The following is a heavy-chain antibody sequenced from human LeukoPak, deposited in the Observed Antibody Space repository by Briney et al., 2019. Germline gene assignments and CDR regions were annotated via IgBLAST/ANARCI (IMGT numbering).Heavy chain of an antibody. J-gene: IGHJ4*02. CDR2: ISWNSGSI. V-gene: IGHV3-9*01. CDR3: AKDVTSGYSHGLGFDY. D-gene: IGHD5-18*01. CDR1: GFTFDDYA. Sequence: PGRSLRLSCAASGFTFDDYARHWVRQAPGKGLEWVSGISWNSGSIGYADSVKGRFTISRDIAKNSLYLQINSLRAEDTALYYCAKDVTSGYSHGLGFDYWGQGTLVTVSS.